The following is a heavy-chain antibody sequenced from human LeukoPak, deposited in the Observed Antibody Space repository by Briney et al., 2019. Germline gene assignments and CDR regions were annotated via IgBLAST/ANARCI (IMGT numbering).Heavy chain of an antibody. V-gene: IGHV1-69*13. Sequence: SVKVSCKASGGTFSSYAISWVRQAPGQGLEWMGGIIPIFGTANYAQKFQGRVTITADESTSTAYMEPSSLRSEDTAVYYCARKYYYDSSGWTRAFDIWGQGTMVTVSS. CDR3: ARKYYYDSSGWTRAFDI. CDR1: GGTFSSYA. D-gene: IGHD3-22*01. J-gene: IGHJ3*02. CDR2: IIPIFGTA.